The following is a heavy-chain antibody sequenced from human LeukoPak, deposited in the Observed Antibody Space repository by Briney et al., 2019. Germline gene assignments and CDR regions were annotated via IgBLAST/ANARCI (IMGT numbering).Heavy chain of an antibody. J-gene: IGHJ4*02. CDR3: ARQYYYESSGFWY. Sequence: SETLSLTCAVYGGSFSGYYWSWIRQPPGKGLEWIGEINHSGSTNYNPSLKSRVTISVDTSKNQFSLKLSSVTAADTAVYYCARQYYYESSGFWYWGQGTLVTVSS. CDR2: INHSGST. CDR1: GGSFSGYY. V-gene: IGHV4-34*01. D-gene: IGHD3-22*01.